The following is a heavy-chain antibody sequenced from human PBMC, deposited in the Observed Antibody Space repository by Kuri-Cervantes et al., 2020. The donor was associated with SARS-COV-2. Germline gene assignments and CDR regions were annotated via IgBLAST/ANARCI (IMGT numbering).Heavy chain of an antibody. CDR1: GFTFSTYS. Sequence: GESLKISCAASGFTFSTYSMTWVRQAPGKGLEWVSSISSSSSQRYYVDSVKGRFTISRDNAKNSLYLQMNSLRAEDTAVYYCARDGKNWNQNPYYYYYMDVWGKGTTVTVSS. CDR2: ISSSSSQR. D-gene: IGHD1-1*01. V-gene: IGHV3-21*01. CDR3: ARDGKNWNQNPYYYYYMDV. J-gene: IGHJ6*03.